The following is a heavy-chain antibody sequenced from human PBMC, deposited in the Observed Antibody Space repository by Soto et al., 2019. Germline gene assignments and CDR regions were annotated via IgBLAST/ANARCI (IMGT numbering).Heavy chain of an antibody. CDR3: AKGGRYGDYEDYFDY. V-gene: IGHV3-30*18. Sequence: GGSLRLSCAASGVTFSGYGMHWVRQAPGKGLEWVALISYDGSNKYYADSVKGRFTISRDTSKNTLYLQMNSLRAEDTAVYYCAKGGRYGDYEDYFDYWGQGTLVTVPS. D-gene: IGHD4-17*01. CDR1: GVTFSGYG. J-gene: IGHJ4*02. CDR2: ISYDGSNK.